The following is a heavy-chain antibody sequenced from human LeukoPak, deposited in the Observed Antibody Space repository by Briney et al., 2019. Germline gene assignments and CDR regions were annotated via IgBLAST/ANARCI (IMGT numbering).Heavy chain of an antibody. CDR2: IYYSGST. J-gene: IGHJ4*02. V-gene: IGHV4-59*01. Sequence: PSETLSLTCTVSGGSISSYYWSWIRQPPGKGLEWIGYIYYSGSTNYNPPLKSRVTISVDTSKNQFSLKLSSVTASDTAVYYCARGGVGSPKPPFDYWGQGTLVTVSS. CDR1: GGSISSYY. D-gene: IGHD3-16*01. CDR3: ARGGVGSPKPPFDY.